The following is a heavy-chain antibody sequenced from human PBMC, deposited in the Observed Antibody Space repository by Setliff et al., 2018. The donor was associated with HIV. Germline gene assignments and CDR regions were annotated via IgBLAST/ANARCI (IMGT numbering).Heavy chain of an antibody. V-gene: IGHV4-39*07. Sequence: KTSETLSLTCTVSGGSIRTGAYYWGWIRQPPGKGLEWIGSIYYDGRTFYNPSLKSRLTISVDTSKNQFSLSLNSVTAADTAVYFCARGGAVSADFDSWGQGTLVTVSS. CDR1: GGSIRTGAYY. D-gene: IGHD3-16*01. CDR2: IYYDGRT. J-gene: IGHJ5*01. CDR3: ARGGAVSADFDS.